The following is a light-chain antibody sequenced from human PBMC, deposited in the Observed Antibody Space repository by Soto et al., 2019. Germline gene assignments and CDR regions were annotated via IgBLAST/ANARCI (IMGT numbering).Light chain of an antibody. Sequence: QSALTQPASVSGSPGQSITISCTGTSSDVGGYNYVSWYQQHPGKAPKLMIYEVSNLPSGVSNRFSGSKSGNTASLTISGLQAEDEADYYCSSYTSSSTHWVFGGGTKLPS. CDR3: SSYTSSSTHWV. CDR1: SSDVGGYNY. V-gene: IGLV2-14*01. J-gene: IGLJ3*02. CDR2: EVS.